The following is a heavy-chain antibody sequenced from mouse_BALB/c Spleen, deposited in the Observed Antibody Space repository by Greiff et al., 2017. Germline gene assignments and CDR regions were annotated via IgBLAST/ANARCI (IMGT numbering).Heavy chain of an antibody. D-gene: IGHD2-14*01. Sequence: EVKVVESGGGLVKPGGSLKLSCAASGFTFSDYYMYWVRQTPEKRLEWVATISDGGSYTYYPDSVKGRFTISRDNAKNNLYLQMSSLKSEDTAMYYCAREARYDVYYAMDYWGQGTSVTVSS. CDR2: ISDGGSYT. J-gene: IGHJ4*01. CDR3: AREARYDVYYAMDY. CDR1: GFTFSDYY. V-gene: IGHV5-4*02.